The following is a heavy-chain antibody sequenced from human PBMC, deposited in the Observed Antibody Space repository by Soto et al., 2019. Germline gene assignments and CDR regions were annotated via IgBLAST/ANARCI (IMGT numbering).Heavy chain of an antibody. CDR3: AKDRYAGAPYPQVFDY. CDR2: ISGSGGST. CDR1: GFTFSSYA. V-gene: IGHV3-23*01. J-gene: IGHJ4*02. D-gene: IGHD1-26*01. Sequence: VGSLRLSCAASGFTFSSYAMSWVRQAPGKGLEWVSAISGSGGSTYYADSVKGRFTISRDNSKNTLYLQMNSLRAEDTAVYYCAKDRYAGAPYPQVFDYWGQGTLVTVSS.